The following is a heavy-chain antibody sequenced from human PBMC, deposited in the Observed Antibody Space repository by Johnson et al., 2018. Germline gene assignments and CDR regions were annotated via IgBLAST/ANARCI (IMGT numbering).Heavy chain of an antibody. V-gene: IGHV3-48*01. Sequence: VQLVESGGGLVQPRGSLRLSCAASGFTFNTYSMNWVRQAPGKGLEWVSYITPGSGAIFYADSVKGRFTISRDNAKDSLYLQMNRLRVEDPALYYCARGRPDNVIHMDVWGKGTTVTVSS. J-gene: IGHJ6*04. CDR2: ITPGSGAI. CDR3: ARGRPDNVIHMDV. D-gene: IGHD2/OR15-2a*01. CDR1: GFTFNTYS.